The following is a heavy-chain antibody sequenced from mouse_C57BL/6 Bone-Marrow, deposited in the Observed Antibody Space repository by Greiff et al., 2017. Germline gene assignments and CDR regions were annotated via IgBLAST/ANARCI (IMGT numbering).Heavy chain of an antibody. V-gene: IGHV5-6*02. Sequence: DVKLVESGGDLVKPGGSLKLSCAASGFTFSSYGMSWVRQTPDTRLEWVATISSGGSYTSSPDSVKGRFTISRDNAKNTLYLQLSSLKSGDKAINYWATMVNTNARDYGGQGTSVTVSS. D-gene: IGHD2-1*01. J-gene: IGHJ4*01. CDR1: GFTFSSYG. CDR3: ATMVNTNARDY. CDR2: ISSGGSYT.